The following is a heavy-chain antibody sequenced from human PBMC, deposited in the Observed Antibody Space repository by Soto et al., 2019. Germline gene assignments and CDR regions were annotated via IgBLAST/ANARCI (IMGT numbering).Heavy chain of an antibody. D-gene: IGHD6-19*01. Sequence: QVHLVQSGAEVKKPGASVKVSCKASGYTFIYYTMHWLRQAPGQRPEWMGWVNADNGDTRYSQKFQGRLTMTGDTSASMIYVELSSLTSEDTAVYFCARGPSSGSFDFCGQGTLVTVSS. CDR3: ARGPSSGSFDF. V-gene: IGHV1-3*01. CDR1: GYTFIYYT. CDR2: VNADNGDT. J-gene: IGHJ4*02.